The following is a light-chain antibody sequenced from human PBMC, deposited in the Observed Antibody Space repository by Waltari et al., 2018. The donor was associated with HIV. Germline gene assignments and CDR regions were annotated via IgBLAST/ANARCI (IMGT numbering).Light chain of an antibody. CDR1: SSDIGPYDY. J-gene: IGLJ3*02. CDR3: SSYTTSATLV. V-gene: IGLV2-14*03. Sequence: HSALTPPASVSGSPGQSITIPCTGTSSDIGPYDYVSGYQHHPAKAPKLLIYGVSDRPSGVSNRFSGSKSVNTASLTISGLQAEDEALYYCSSYTTSATLVFGGGTKLTVL. CDR2: GVS.